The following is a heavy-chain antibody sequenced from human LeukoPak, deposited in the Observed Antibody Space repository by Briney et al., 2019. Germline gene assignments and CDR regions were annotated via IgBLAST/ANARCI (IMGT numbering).Heavy chain of an antibody. V-gene: IGHV4-59*01. CDR3: ASHYGSGFDS. CDR2: IYYSGST. J-gene: IGHJ4*02. Sequence: SETLSLTCAVYGGSFSSYYWSWIRQPPGKGLEWIGYIYYSGSTNYNPSLKSRVTISIDTSKNQFSLKLSSVTAADTAVYYCASHYGSGFDSWGQGTLVTVSS. CDR1: GGSFSSYY. D-gene: IGHD3-10*01.